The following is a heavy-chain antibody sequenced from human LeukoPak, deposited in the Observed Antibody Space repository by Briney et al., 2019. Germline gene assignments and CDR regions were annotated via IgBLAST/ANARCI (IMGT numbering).Heavy chain of an antibody. D-gene: IGHD3-10*01. J-gene: IGHJ4*02. CDR3: AKDHKVKVRGAIPHYGDY. Sequence: GGSLRLSCAASGFTFSSYWMSWFRQAPGKGLEWVANIKQDGSEKYYVDSVKGRFTISRDNAKNSLYLQMNSLRAQDTAVYYCAKDHKVKVRGAIPHYGDYWGQGTLVTVSS. CDR2: IKQDGSEK. V-gene: IGHV3-7*01. CDR1: GFTFSSYW.